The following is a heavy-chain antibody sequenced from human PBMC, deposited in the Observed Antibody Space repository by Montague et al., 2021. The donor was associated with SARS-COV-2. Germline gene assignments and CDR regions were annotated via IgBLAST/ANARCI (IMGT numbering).Heavy chain of an antibody. Sequence: SQTLSLTCTVSGYSISSGYYWGWIRQPPGKGLEWIGSIYHSGSTYYNPSLKSRVTLSVDTSKNQFSLKLSSVTAAATAVYYCARDVRYYDFWSGRAQTSPDYWGQGTLVTVSS. V-gene: IGHV4-38-2*02. CDR3: ARDVRYYDFWSGRAQTSPDY. J-gene: IGHJ4*02. D-gene: IGHD3-3*01. CDR1: GYSISSGYY. CDR2: IYHSGST.